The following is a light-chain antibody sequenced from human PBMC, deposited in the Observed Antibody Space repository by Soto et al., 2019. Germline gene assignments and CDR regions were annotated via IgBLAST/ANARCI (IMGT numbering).Light chain of an antibody. CDR2: WAS. CDR3: QQYYDIPRT. CDR1: QSVFYNSNKKNY. Sequence: DIVMTQSPDSLAVSLGERATIDCKSSQSVFYNSNKKNYLAWYQLKPGQSPKLLIYWASTRGSGVPDRFSGSGSGTDFTLTINGLQAEDVAVYYCQQYYDIPRTFGPGTKVDLK. J-gene: IGKJ3*01. V-gene: IGKV4-1*01.